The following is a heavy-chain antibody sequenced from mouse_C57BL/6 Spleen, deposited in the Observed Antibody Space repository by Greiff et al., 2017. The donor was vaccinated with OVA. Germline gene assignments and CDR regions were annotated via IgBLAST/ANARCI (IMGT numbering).Heavy chain of an antibody. J-gene: IGHJ3*01. CDR3: ARDGDYYGSSYGFAY. CDR2: ISYSGST. Sequence: EVQGVESGPGMVKPSQSLSLTCTVTGYSITSGYDWHWIRHFPGNKLEWMGYISYSGSTNYNPSLKSRISITHDTSKNHFFLKLNSVTTEDTATYYCARDGDYYGSSYGFAYWGQGTLVTVSA. CDR1: GYSITSGYD. V-gene: IGHV3-1*01. D-gene: IGHD1-1*01.